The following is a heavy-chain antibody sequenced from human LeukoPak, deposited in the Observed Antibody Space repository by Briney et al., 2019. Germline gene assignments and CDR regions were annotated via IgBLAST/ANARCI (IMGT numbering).Heavy chain of an antibody. CDR3: ARVREGNHLHQFYLDS. CDR1: DASIKTYY. V-gene: IGHV4-59*13. Sequence: SETLSLTCSVSDASIKTYYWTWIRQPPGKGLEYIGSIYSRGSPKYNPSLKSRVTLSVDTSKSQFSLSLRSVTAADTAVYYCARVREGNHLHQFYLDSWGQGIRVTVSS. J-gene: IGHJ4*02. CDR2: IYSRGSP. D-gene: IGHD1-14*01.